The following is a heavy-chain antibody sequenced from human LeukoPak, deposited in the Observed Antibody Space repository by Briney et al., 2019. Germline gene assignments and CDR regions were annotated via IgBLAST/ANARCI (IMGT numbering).Heavy chain of an antibody. CDR3: AREKVSGRLGELISPSSYFDY. CDR2: ISSSSSTI. J-gene: IGHJ4*02. V-gene: IGHV3-48*04. D-gene: IGHD3-16*01. CDR1: GFTFSSYS. Sequence: GGSLRLSCAASGFTFSSYSMNWVRQAPGKGLEWVSYISSSSSTIYYADSVKGRFTISRDNAKNSLYLQMNSLRAEDTAVYYCAREKVSGRLGELISPSSYFDYWGQGTLVTVSS.